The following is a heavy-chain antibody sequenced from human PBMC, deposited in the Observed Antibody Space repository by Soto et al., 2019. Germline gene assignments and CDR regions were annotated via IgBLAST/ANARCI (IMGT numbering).Heavy chain of an antibody. CDR2: IFHSGTT. CDR3: ARHIAVPTTRGFDY. J-gene: IGHJ4*02. V-gene: IGHV4-4*02. CDR1: GASISSTNW. D-gene: IGHD2-15*01. Sequence: QVQLQESGPGLVKPSGTLSLTCAVSGASISSTNWWSWVRQAPGEGLEWIGEIFHSGTTTYNPSLKSRVIISRDTSTNHRSLRLDSVTAADTAVYFCARHIAVPTTRGFDYWGQGTLVTVSS.